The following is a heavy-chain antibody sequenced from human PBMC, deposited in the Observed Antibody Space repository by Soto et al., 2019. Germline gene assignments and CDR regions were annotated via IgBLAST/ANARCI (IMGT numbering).Heavy chain of an antibody. CDR1: GGTFNTSA. Sequence: QVQLVQSGAEMKKPGSSVKVSCQSSGGTFNTSAMNWVRQAPGQGPEWMGDISPMFGAANYAPKFQGRVTITADQSTGTSSMQLSSLTSEDTALYFCAREVQVHTPAFVYWGQGTLVTVSS. J-gene: IGHJ4*02. CDR2: ISPMFGAA. D-gene: IGHD3-10*01. V-gene: IGHV1-69*19. CDR3: AREVQVHTPAFVY.